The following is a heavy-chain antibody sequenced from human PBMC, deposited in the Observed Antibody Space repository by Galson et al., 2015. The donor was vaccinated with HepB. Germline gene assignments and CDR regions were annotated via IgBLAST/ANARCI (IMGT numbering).Heavy chain of an antibody. J-gene: IGHJ4*02. CDR3: AGDRLHSGAPTLDY. CDR2: ISGSGGST. V-gene: IGHV3-23*01. D-gene: IGHD2-15*01. CDR1: GFTFSSYA. Sequence: SLRLSCAASGFTFSSYAMSWVRQAPGKGLEWVPAISGSGGSTYYADSVKGRFTISRDDSKNTLYLQMNSLRAEDTAVYYCAGDRLHSGAPTLDYWGQGTLVTVSS.